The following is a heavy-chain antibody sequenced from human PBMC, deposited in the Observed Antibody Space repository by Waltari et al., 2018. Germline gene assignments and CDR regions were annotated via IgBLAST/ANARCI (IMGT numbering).Heavy chain of an antibody. CDR1: GYKFSDHG. CDR2: ISPYNGNT. CDR3: ARGDRIYYYYMDV. V-gene: IGHV1-18*01. J-gene: IGHJ6*03. Sequence: QVHLGQSGDEVKKPGASVKFSCKASGYKFSDHGITWVRQAPGQGLEWLGWISPYNGNTTYAQNLRGSFTMTIDISTSTAYMELTSLRFDDTAVYYCARGDRIYYYYMDVWGNGTTIIIS.